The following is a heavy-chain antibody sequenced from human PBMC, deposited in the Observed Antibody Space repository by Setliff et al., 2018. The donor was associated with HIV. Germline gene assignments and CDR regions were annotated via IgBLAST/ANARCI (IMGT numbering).Heavy chain of an antibody. V-gene: IGHV4-61*02. Sequence: PSETLSLTCTVSGASITSGSNFWNWIRQPAGKGLEWIGRIYSSGTTNFNPSLKSRSSISVDTSKNQFTLNLNSVTAADTAVYYCAREDYSYIDFWGQGTLVTV. CDR3: AREDYSYIDF. CDR1: GASITSGSNF. D-gene: IGHD3-16*02. CDR2: IYSSGTT. J-gene: IGHJ4*02.